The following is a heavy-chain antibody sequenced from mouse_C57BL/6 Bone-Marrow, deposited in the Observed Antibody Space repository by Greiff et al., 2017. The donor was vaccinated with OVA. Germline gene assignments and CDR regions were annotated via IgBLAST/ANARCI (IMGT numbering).Heavy chain of an antibody. J-gene: IGHJ2*01. V-gene: IGHV1-80*01. CDR2: IYPGDGDT. Sequence: QVQLQQPGAELVKPGASVKICCKASGYAFSSYWMNWVKQRPGKGLEWIGQIYPGDGDTNYNGKFKGKATLTADKSSSTAYMQLSSLTSEDSAVYFCARRDPPMTFDYWGQGTTLTVSS. CDR3: ARRDPPMTFDY. D-gene: IGHD2-3*01. CDR1: GYAFSSYW.